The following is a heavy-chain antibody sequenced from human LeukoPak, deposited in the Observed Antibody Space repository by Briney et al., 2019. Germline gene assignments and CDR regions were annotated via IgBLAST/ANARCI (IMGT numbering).Heavy chain of an antibody. D-gene: IGHD3-10*01. V-gene: IGHV3-66*01. CDR3: ARGEYYGSGSAFDI. J-gene: IGHJ3*02. Sequence: GRSLRLSCAASGFTDSSNYMSWVRQAPGKGLEWVSVIYSGGSTYYADSVKGRFTISRDNSKNTMYLQMNSLRAEDTAVYYCARGEYYGSGSAFDIWGQGTMVTVSS. CDR2: IYSGGST. CDR1: GFTDSSNY.